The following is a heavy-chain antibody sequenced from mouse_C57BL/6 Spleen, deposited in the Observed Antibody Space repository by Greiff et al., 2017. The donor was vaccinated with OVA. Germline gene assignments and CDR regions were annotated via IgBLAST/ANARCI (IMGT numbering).Heavy chain of an antibody. CDR3: ARRTVVAKSYWYFDV. Sequence: EVKLVESGGGLVKPGGSLKLSCAASGFTFSSYTMSWVRQTPEKRLEWVATISGGGGNTYYPDSVKGRFTISRDNAKNTLYLQMSSLRSEDTALYYCARRTVVAKSYWYFDVWGTGTTVTVSS. V-gene: IGHV5-9*01. D-gene: IGHD1-1*01. J-gene: IGHJ1*03. CDR2: ISGGGGNT. CDR1: GFTFSSYT.